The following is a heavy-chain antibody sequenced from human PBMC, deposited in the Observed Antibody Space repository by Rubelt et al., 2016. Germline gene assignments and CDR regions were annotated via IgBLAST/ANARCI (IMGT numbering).Heavy chain of an antibody. D-gene: IGHD5-12*01. CDR2: VSGGGGAT. CDR3: AKTGGYSGFDQVDY. Sequence: EWVSAVSGGGGATYYAGSVKGRFIISRDNSKKTLYLQMNSLRAEDTAVYYCAKTGGYSGFDQVDYWGQGTLVTVSS. J-gene: IGHJ4*02. V-gene: IGHV3-23*01.